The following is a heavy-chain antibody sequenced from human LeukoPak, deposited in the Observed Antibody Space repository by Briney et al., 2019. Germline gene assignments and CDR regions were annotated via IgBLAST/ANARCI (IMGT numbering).Heavy chain of an antibody. CDR3: ARDRPHNWFDP. V-gene: IGHV3-74*01. J-gene: IGHJ5*02. CDR2: INNDGSYA. Sequence: GGSLRLSCAASGIAFSNHWMHWGRQAPGEGLEWVSWINNDGSYAVYADSVRARFTISRDNAKNTLYLQMNSLRPEDTAVYYCARDRPHNWFDPWGQGTLVTVSS. CDR1: GIAFSNHW.